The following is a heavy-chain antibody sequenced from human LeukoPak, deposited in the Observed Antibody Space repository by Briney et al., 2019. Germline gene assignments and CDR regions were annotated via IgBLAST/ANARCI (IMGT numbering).Heavy chain of an antibody. CDR1: GGTFSSYA. V-gene: IGHV1-69*13. CDR2: IIPIFGTA. CDR3: ARGGDYYGSGSLLWVFDY. D-gene: IGHD3-10*01. Sequence: SVKVSCKASGGTFSSYAISWVRQAPGQGLEWMGGIIPIFGTANYAQKFQGGVTITADESTSTAYMELSSLRSEDTAVYYCARGGDYYGSGSLLWVFDYWGQGTLVTVSS. J-gene: IGHJ4*02.